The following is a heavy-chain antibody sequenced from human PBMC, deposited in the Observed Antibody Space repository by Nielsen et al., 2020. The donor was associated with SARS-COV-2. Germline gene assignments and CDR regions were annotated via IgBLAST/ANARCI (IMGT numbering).Heavy chain of an antibody. CDR1: GFTFSSYA. V-gene: IGHV3-23*01. CDR2: ISGSGGST. J-gene: IGHJ6*02. CDR3: ARDSRYYYYGMDV. Sequence: GGSLRLSCAASGFTFSSYAMSWVRQAPGKGLEWVSAISGSGGSTYYADSVKGRFTISRDNSKNTLYLQMNSLRAEDTAVYYCARDSRYYYYGMDVWGQGTTVTVSS.